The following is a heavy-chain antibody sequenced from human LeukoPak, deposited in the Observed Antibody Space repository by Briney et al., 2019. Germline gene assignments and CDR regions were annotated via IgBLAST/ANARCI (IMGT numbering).Heavy chain of an antibody. V-gene: IGHV3-23*01. CDR1: GFTFRRYA. Sequence: GGSLRLSCAASGFTFRRYAMSWVRQAPGKGLEGVSGISVSGCITYYPDSLKRRFTISRDNSKNTLYLQMNRLRAEYTAVYYCAKDTLIVVVPAAQFDPWVQGTLVTVSS. CDR3: AKDTLIVVVPAAQFDP. CDR2: ISVSGCIT. J-gene: IGHJ5*02. D-gene: IGHD2-2*01.